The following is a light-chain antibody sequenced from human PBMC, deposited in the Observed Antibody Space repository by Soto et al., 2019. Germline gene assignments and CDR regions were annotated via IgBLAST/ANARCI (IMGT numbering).Light chain of an antibody. CDR1: QSVSSD. V-gene: IGKV3-15*01. Sequence: EIVMTQSPATLSVSPGESATLSCRASQSVSSDLAWYQQKPGQAPRLLIYYTSTRATGFPARFSGGGSGTEFTLTISSLQSEDFAVYYCQQYNNWPPLTFGGGTKVDI. CDR2: YTS. CDR3: QQYNNWPPLT. J-gene: IGKJ4*01.